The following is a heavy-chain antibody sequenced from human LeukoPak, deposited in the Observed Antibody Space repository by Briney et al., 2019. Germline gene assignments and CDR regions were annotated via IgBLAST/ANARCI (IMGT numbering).Heavy chain of an antibody. J-gene: IGHJ4*02. D-gene: IGHD3-22*01. CDR2: IYHSGST. Sequence: SETLSLTCTVSGYSISSGYYWGWIRQPPGKGLEWIGSIYHSGSTYYNPSLKSRVTISVDTSKNQFSLKLSSVTAADTAVYYCASLWVSSSGYYFDYWGQGTLVTVSS. CDR3: ASLWVSSSGYYFDY. V-gene: IGHV4-38-2*02. CDR1: GYSISSGYY.